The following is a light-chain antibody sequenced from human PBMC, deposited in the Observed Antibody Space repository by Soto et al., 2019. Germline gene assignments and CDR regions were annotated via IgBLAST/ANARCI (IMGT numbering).Light chain of an antibody. CDR2: DAS. Sequence: ERVMTQSPATLSVSPGERVTLSCRASQSVSNNLAWYQQKPGQVPRLLIYDASSRATGIPARFSGSGSGTDFALTISSLEPEDFAVYYCQQRSNWPPRVTFGGGTKVDIK. CDR3: QQRSNWPPRVT. J-gene: IGKJ4*01. CDR1: QSVSNN. V-gene: IGKV3-11*01.